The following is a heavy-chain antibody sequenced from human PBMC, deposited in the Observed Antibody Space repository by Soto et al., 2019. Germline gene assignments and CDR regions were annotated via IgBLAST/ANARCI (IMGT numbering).Heavy chain of an antibody. CDR3: ARGYRGYSYGRTWFDP. CDR1: GGSFSGYY. J-gene: IGHJ5*02. Sequence: PSETLSLTCAVYGGSFSGYYWSWIRQPPGKGLEWIGDINHSGSTNYNPSLKSRLTMSVDTSKNQFSLKLTSMTAADTAVYYCARGYRGYSYGRTWFDPWGQGTLGTVSS. CDR2: INHSGST. D-gene: IGHD5-18*01. V-gene: IGHV4-34*01.